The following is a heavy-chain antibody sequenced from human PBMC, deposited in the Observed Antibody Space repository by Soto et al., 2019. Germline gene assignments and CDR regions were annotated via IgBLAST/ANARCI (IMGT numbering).Heavy chain of an antibody. D-gene: IGHD6-13*01. V-gene: IGHV4-30-4*08. J-gene: IGHJ4*02. Sequence: QVQLQESGPGLVQPSQTLSLTCTVSGGSIRSSDYYWSWIRLPPGKGLEWIGYVYYSESAYYNPSLQSRGFISIDTSKNQFSLTLSSVTAADTAVYYCARAIITATGTSGFDSWGQGTLVTVSS. CDR1: GGSIRSSDYY. CDR2: VYYSESA. CDR3: ARAIITATGTSGFDS.